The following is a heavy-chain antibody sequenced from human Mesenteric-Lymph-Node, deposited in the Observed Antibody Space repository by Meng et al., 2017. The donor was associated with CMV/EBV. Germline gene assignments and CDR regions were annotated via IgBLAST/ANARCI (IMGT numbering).Heavy chain of an antibody. CDR1: GPSILRFTS. J-gene: IGHJ5*02. CDR2: VHYAGCT. CDR3: ARPFPSWQSPRLEPFGA. D-gene: IGHD1-1*01. V-gene: IGHV4-39*01. Sequence: GPGTGWRSGPQALACTGSGPSILRFTSWGCTRQPAWGGPECIGSVHYAGCTYSSQSLTSRVTVSVDTPKTRFSLRLTSVTAAETAVYYCARPFPSWQSPRLEPFGAWGQGTLVTVSS.